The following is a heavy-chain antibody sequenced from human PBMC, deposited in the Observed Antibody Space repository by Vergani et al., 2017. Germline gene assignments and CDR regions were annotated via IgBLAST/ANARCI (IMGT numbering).Heavy chain of an antibody. CDR1: GYTFSSYG. D-gene: IGHD4-17*01. CDR3: ARDXIDYGDYSVGHFDY. CDR2: ISGYNGNT. Sequence: QVQLVQSGGEVKKPGASVKVSCKASGYTFSSYGISWVRQAPGQGLEWMGWISGYNGNTNYAQKLQGRVTMTTDTSTSTAYMELRSLRSDDTAVYYCARDXIDYGDYSVGHFDYWGQGTLVTVSS. V-gene: IGHV1-18*01. J-gene: IGHJ4*02.